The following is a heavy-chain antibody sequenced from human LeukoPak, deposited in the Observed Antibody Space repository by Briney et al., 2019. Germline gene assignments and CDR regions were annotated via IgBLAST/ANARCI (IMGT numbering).Heavy chain of an antibody. CDR2: IYSGGST. Sequence: GGSLRLSCAASGFTVSSNYMSWVRQAPGKGLEWVSVIYSGGSTYYADSVKGRFTISRDNSKNTLYLQMNSLRAEDTAVYYCAKDRYGSGIYPLFDYWGQGTLVTVSS. V-gene: IGHV3-53*01. D-gene: IGHD3-10*01. CDR3: AKDRYGSGIYPLFDY. J-gene: IGHJ4*02. CDR1: GFTVSSNY.